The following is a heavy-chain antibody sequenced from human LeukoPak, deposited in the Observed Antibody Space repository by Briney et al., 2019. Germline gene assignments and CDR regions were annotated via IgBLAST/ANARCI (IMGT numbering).Heavy chain of an antibody. D-gene: IGHD3-22*01. J-gene: IGHJ4*02. CDR1: GGSISSSSYY. V-gene: IGHV4-39*01. CDR2: IYYSGST. Sequence: SETLSLTCTVSGGSISSSSYYWGWIRQPPGKGLEWIVSIYYSGSTYYNPSLKSRVTISVDTSKNQFSLKLSSVTAADTAVYYCATRPGCYDSSGYVFNYWGQGTLVTVSS. CDR3: ATRPGCYDSSGYVFNY.